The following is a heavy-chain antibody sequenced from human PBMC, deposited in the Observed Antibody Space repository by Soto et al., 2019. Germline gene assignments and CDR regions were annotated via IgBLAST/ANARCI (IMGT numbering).Heavy chain of an antibody. CDR1: GGSISSSSYY. Sequence: SETLSLTCTVSGGSISSSSYYWGWIRQPPGKGLEWIGSIYYSGSTYYNPSLKSRVTISVDTSKNQFSLKLSSVTAADTAVYYCARHDPMFGGVIGLFDYWGQGTLVTVSS. CDR3: ARHDPMFGGVIGLFDY. V-gene: IGHV4-39*01. CDR2: IYYSGST. D-gene: IGHD3-16*02. J-gene: IGHJ4*02.